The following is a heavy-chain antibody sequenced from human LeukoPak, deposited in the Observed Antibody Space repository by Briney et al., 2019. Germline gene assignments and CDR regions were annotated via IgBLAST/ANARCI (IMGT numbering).Heavy chain of an antibody. CDR3: ARPRDGYNFYAFDI. J-gene: IGHJ3*02. CDR1: GGSISGYY. Sequence: SESLSLTCTVSGGSISGYYWSWVRQPPGKGLEWLGYIYFSGSTNYNPSLKSRVTISVDTSKNQFSLKLSSVTAADTAVYYCARPRDGYNFYAFDIWGQGTMVTVSS. CDR2: IYFSGST. V-gene: IGHV4-59*01. D-gene: IGHD5-24*01.